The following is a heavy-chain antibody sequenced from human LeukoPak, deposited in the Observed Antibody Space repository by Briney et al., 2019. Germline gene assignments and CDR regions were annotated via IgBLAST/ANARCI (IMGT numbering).Heavy chain of an antibody. Sequence: PGGSLRLSCAASGFTFSTYNMNWVRQAPGKGLEWVSYISSISNSIYYADSVKGRFTISRDNAKNSLYLQMNSLRAEDTAVYYCARAPGRFDYWGQGTLVTVSS. D-gene: IGHD7-27*01. CDR1: GFTFSTYN. CDR2: ISSISNSI. J-gene: IGHJ4*02. V-gene: IGHV3-48*01. CDR3: ARAPGRFDY.